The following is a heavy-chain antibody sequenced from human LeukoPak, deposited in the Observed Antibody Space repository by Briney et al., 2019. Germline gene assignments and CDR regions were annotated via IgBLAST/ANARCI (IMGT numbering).Heavy chain of an antibody. Sequence: GGTLRLSCAASGFTFSSYGMSWVRQAPGKGLEWVSAISGSGGSTYYADSVKGRFTISRDNSKNTLYLQMNSLRAEDTAVYYCAKDSLVRGNFDYWGQGTLVTVSS. CDR3: AKDSLVRGNFDY. J-gene: IGHJ4*02. CDR1: GFTFSSYG. CDR2: ISGSGGST. D-gene: IGHD3-10*01. V-gene: IGHV3-23*01.